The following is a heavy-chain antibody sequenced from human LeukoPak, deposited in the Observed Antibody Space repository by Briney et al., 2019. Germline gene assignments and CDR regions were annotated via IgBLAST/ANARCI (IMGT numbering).Heavy chain of an antibody. V-gene: IGHV3-7*01. D-gene: IGHD3-22*01. CDR3: ARVSTSLFIPTFYDSSGVGFDY. CDR1: EFTFMTSW. Sequence: GGSLRLSCVASEFTFMTSWMSWVRQAPGKGLEWVANIRQDGSEKYYVDSVKGRFTISRDNAKNSLYLQMNSLRAEDTAVYYCARVSTSLFIPTFYDSSGVGFDYWGQGTLVTVSS. CDR2: IRQDGSEK. J-gene: IGHJ4*02.